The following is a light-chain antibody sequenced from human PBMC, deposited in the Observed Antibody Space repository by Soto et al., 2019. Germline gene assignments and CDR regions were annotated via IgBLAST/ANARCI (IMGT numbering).Light chain of an antibody. CDR2: DAS. Sequence: DIQMTQSPSSLSASVGDRVTITCQASQDITRYLSWYQQKPGQAPKLLISDASNLESGVPSRFSGSGSVTDFTFPISSLQPEDLATYFCQQYDDPPLPFGGGTKVEIK. CDR1: QDITRY. J-gene: IGKJ4*01. V-gene: IGKV1-33*01. CDR3: QQYDDPPLP.